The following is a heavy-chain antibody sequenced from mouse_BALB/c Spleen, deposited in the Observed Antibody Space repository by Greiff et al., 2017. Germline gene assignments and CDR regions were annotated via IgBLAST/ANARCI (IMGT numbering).Heavy chain of an antibody. CDR2: INSNGGST. J-gene: IGHJ2*01. D-gene: IGHD3-2*01. CDR3: AREGMTARATDY. Sequence: DVQLVESGGGLVQPGGSLKLSCAASGFTFSSYGMSWVRQTPDKRLELVATINSNGGSTYYPDSVKGRFTISRDNAKNTLYLQMSSLKSEDTAMYYCAREGMTARATDYWGQGTTLTVSS. CDR1: GFTFSSYG. V-gene: IGHV5-6-3*01.